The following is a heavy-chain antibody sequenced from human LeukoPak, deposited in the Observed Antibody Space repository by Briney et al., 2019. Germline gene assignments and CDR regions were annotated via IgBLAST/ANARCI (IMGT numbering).Heavy chain of an antibody. CDR1: GGSISSYY. CDR3: ARGIGGQLVLPYYYYYYMDV. Sequence: SETLSLTCTVSGGSISSYYWSWIRQPPGKGLEWIGRIYTSGSTNYNPSLKSRVTISVDTSKNQFSLKLSSVTAADTAVYYCARGIGGQLVLPYYYYYYMDVWGKGTTVTVSS. CDR2: IYTSGST. V-gene: IGHV4-4*07. D-gene: IGHD6-6*01. J-gene: IGHJ6*03.